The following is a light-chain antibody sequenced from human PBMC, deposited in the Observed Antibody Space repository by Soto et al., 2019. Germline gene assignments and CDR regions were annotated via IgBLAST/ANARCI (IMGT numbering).Light chain of an antibody. CDR1: QTLSINS. J-gene: IGKJ3*01. V-gene: IGKV3-20*01. Sequence: EIVLTQSPDTLSLSPGERATLFCRASQTLSINSLAWYQLKPGQAPRLLIYAASTRDTGIPDRFNGSGSGTDFALTINRLEPEDFAVYYCQQYDGAPLTFGPGTKVDIK. CDR3: QQYDGAPLT. CDR2: AAS.